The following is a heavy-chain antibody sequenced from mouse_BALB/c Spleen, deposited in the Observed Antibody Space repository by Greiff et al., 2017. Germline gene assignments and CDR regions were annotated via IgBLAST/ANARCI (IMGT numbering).Heavy chain of an antibody. V-gene: IGHV1S29*02. CDR3: GRYWERTFDD. Sequence: LQQSGPELVKPGASVKISCKASGYTFTDYNMHWVKQSHGKSLEWIGYIYPYNGGTGYNQKFKSKATLTVDNSSSTAYMELRSLTSEDSAVYYGGRYWERTFDDWGQGTTLTVSS. CDR2: IYPYNGGT. CDR1: GYTFTDYN. J-gene: IGHJ2*01. D-gene: IGHD4-1*01.